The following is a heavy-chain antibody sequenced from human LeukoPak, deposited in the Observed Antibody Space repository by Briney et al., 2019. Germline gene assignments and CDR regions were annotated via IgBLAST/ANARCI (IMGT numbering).Heavy chain of an antibody. D-gene: IGHD3-10*01. J-gene: IGHJ4*02. V-gene: IGHV4-39*07. CDR1: GGSISSGGYY. Sequence: PSETLSLTCTVSGGSISSGGYYWSWIRQPPGKGLEWIGEINHSGSTNYNPSLKSRVTISVDTSKNQFSLKLSSVTAADTAVYYCARRLWFGESVFDYWGQGTLVTVSS. CDR3: ARRLWFGESVFDY. CDR2: INHSGST.